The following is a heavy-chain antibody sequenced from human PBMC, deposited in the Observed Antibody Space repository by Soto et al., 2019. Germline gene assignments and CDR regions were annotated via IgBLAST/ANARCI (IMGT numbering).Heavy chain of an antibody. CDR2: ISGSGGST. J-gene: IGHJ3*02. V-gene: IGHV3-23*01. CDR1: GFTFSRYA. Sequence: GGSLRLACAASGFTFSRYAMSWVRQAPGKGLEWVSAISGSGGSTYYADSVKGRFTISRDNSKNTLYLQMNSLRAEDTAVYYCAKDIFKTTVTTDAFDIWGQGTMVTGSS. CDR3: AKDIFKTTVTTDAFDI. D-gene: IGHD4-17*01.